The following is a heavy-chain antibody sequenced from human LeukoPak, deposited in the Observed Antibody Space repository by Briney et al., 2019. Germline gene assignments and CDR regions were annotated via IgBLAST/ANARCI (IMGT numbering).Heavy chain of an antibody. CDR3: ARQINYDSSGYYSVEYFQH. J-gene: IGHJ1*01. D-gene: IGHD3-22*01. Sequence: PSETLSLTCTVSGGSISSSSHYWGWIRQPPGKGLEWIGSIYYSGSTYYNPSLKSRVTISVGTSKNQFSLKLSSVTAADTAVYYCARQINYDSSGYYSVEYFQHWGQGTLVTVSS. V-gene: IGHV4-39*01. CDR2: IYYSGST. CDR1: GGSISSSSHY.